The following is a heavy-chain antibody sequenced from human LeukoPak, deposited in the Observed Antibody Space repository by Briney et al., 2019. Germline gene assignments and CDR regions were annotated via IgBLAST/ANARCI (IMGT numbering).Heavy chain of an antibody. V-gene: IGHV3-48*03. CDR2: ISSSGSTI. CDR1: GFTFSSYE. CDR3: ARDGYGGDYPADVFDI. J-gene: IGHJ3*02. Sequence: GGSLRLSCAASGFTFSSYEMNWVRQAPGKGLEWVSYISSSGSTIYYADSVKGRFTISRDNAKNSLYLQMNSLRAEDTAVYYCARDGYGGDYPADVFDIWGQGTMVTVSS. D-gene: IGHD4-17*01.